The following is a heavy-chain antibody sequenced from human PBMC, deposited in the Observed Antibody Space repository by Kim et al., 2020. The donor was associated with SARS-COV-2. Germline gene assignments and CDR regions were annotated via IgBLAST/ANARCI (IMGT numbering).Heavy chain of an antibody. Sequence: KYSQKFQDRITITRDTSASTAYMDLSSLRSEDTAVYYCASRPGIAVAGLNYWGQGTLVTVSS. D-gene: IGHD6-19*01. V-gene: IGHV1-3*01. CDR3: ASRPGIAVAGLNY. J-gene: IGHJ4*02.